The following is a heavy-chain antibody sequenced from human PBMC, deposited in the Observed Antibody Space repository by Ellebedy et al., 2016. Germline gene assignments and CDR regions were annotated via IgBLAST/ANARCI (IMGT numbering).Heavy chain of an antibody. J-gene: IGHJ6*02. Sequence: ASVKVSCKASGYTFSNYNINWVRQAPGQGLEWMGGIIPIFGTANYAQKFQGRVTITADESTSTAYMELSSLRSEDTAVYYCARASHYYGSGSYYGDHYYYGMDVWGQGTTVTVSS. D-gene: IGHD3-10*01. V-gene: IGHV1-69*13. CDR2: IIPIFGTA. CDR3: ARASHYYGSGSYYGDHYYYGMDV. CDR1: GYTFSNYN.